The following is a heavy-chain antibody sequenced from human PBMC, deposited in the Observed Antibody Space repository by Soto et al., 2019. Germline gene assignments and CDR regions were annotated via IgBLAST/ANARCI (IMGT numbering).Heavy chain of an antibody. V-gene: IGHV1-46*03. Sequence: QVQLVQSGAEVKKPGASVKVSCKASGYTFTSYYMHWVRQAPGQGLEWMRIINPSGGSTSYAQKFQGRVTMTRDTSTSTVYMELSSLRSEDTAVYYCARGYDFWSGQWGAFDIWGQGTMVTVSS. CDR3: ARGYDFWSGQWGAFDI. CDR2: INPSGGST. J-gene: IGHJ3*02. D-gene: IGHD3-3*01. CDR1: GYTFTSYY.